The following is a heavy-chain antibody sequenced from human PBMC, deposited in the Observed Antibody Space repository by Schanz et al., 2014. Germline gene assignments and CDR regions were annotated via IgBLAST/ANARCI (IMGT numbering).Heavy chain of an antibody. CDR2: ISSGSSYA. CDR3: ARDRGYCSGGSCLAFDY. Sequence: VQLVESGGGLVQPGGSLRLSCAVSGFTVSSNHMSWVRQAPGKGLEWVSDISSGSSYANYADSVKGRFTISRDNAKNSLYLQMNSLRAEDTAVYYCARDRGYCSGGSCLAFDYWGQGTLVTVSS. D-gene: IGHD2-15*01. V-gene: IGHV3-11*06. CDR1: GFTVSSNH. J-gene: IGHJ4*02.